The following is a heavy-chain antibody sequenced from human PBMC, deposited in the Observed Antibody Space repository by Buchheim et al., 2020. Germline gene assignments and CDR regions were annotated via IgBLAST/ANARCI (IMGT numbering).Heavy chain of an antibody. CDR2: ISGSGGST. CDR3: AKGMWEGYISGWYAFEYFDY. CDR1: GFTFSSYA. D-gene: IGHD6-19*01. V-gene: IGHV3-23*01. Sequence: EVQLLESGGGLVQPGGSLRLSCAASGFTFSSYAMSWVRQAPGKGLEWVSAISGSGGSTYYADSVKGRFTISRDNSKNTLYLQMNSLRAEDTAVYYCAKGMWEGYISGWYAFEYFDYWGQGTL. J-gene: IGHJ4*02.